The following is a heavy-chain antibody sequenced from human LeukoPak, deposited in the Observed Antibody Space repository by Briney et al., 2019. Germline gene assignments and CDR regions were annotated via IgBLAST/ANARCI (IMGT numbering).Heavy chain of an antibody. CDR2: IYYSGST. CDR1: GGSISSYY. Sequence: SETLSLTCTVSGGSISSYYWSWIRQPPGKGLEWIGYIYYSGSTYYNPSLKSRVTISVDTSKNQFSLKLSSVTAADTAVYYCASNHGSGGYIGGYYYYGMDVWGQGTTVTVSS. J-gene: IGHJ6*02. V-gene: IGHV4-59*08. CDR3: ASNHGSGGYIGGYYYYGMDV. D-gene: IGHD3-10*01.